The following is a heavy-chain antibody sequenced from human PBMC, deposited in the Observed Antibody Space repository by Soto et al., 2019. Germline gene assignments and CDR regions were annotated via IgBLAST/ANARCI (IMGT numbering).Heavy chain of an antibody. Sequence: SETLSLTCTVSGVSINSGYYDWSWIRQHPGKGLEWIGYIYYSGSTYYNPSLKSRFTISVDTSKNQFSLKVTSVTAADMAVYYCARAFPLAVVRGVIRSYFDYWGQGTLVTVSS. V-gene: IGHV4-31*03. CDR2: IYYSGST. CDR1: GVSINSGYYD. D-gene: IGHD3-10*01. J-gene: IGHJ4*02. CDR3: ARAFPLAVVRGVIRSYFDY.